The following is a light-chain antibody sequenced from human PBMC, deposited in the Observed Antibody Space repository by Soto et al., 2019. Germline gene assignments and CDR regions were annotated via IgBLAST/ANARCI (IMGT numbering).Light chain of an antibody. J-gene: IGLJ2*01. CDR2: DVN. Sequence: QSALTQPASVSGSPGQSVTISCAGTSSDIGGYNFVSWYQPHPGQAPKLMIYDVNQRPSGVSHRFSGSKSYNTASLTISGLQSEDEADYYCSSYAIGNIVLFGGGTKLTVL. V-gene: IGLV2-14*03. CDR3: SSYAIGNIVL. CDR1: SSDIGGYNF.